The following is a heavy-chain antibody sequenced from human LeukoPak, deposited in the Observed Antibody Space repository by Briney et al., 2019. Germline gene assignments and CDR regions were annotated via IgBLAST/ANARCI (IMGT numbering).Heavy chain of an antibody. J-gene: IGHJ5*02. V-gene: IGHV1-2*02. CDR1: GYTFTGYY. CDR3: ARGYCSGGSCYRYNWFDP. D-gene: IGHD2-15*01. CDR2: INPNSGGT. Sequence: GASVRVSCKASGYTFTGYYLHWVRRAPGQGLEWMGWINPNSGGTNYAQKFQGRVTMTRDTSISTAYMELSRLRSDDTAVYYCARGYCSGGSCYRYNWFDPWGRGTLVTVSS.